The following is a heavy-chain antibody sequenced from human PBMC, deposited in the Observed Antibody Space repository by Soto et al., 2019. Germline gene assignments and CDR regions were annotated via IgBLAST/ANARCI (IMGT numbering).Heavy chain of an antibody. J-gene: IGHJ6*02. CDR2: ISYDGSNK. V-gene: IGHV3-30-3*01. Sequence: GGSLRLSCAASGFTFSSYAMHWVRQAPGKGLEWVAVISYDGSNKYYADSVKGRFTISRDNSKNTLYLQMNSLRAEDTAVYYCARDLGLVPAHYPHSPYGMNVWGQGTTVTVSS. CDR1: GFTFSSYA. CDR3: ARDLGLVPAHYPHSPYGMNV. D-gene: IGHD2-2*01.